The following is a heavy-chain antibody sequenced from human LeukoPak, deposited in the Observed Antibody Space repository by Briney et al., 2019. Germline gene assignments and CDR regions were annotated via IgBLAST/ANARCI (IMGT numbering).Heavy chain of an antibody. J-gene: IGHJ4*02. CDR2: IYSGGST. D-gene: IGHD6-13*01. Sequence: GGSLRLSCAASGFTVSSNYMSWVRQAPGKGLEWASVIYSGGSTYYAGSVKGRFTISRDNSKNTLYLQMNSLRAEDTAVYYCARGPHSIVASGGGFDYWGQGALVTVSS. V-gene: IGHV3-66*02. CDR1: GFTVSSNY. CDR3: ARGPHSIVASGGGFDY.